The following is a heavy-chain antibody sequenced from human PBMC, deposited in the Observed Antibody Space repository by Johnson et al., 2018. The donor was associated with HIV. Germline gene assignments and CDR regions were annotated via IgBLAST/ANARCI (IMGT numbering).Heavy chain of an antibody. V-gene: IGHV3-9*01. CDR3: ARDCPVAIFQRSGPPPHAFDI. Sequence: QLVESGGGLVQPGRSLRLSCAASGFTFDDYAMHWVRQAPGNGLEWVSGISWNSGSIGYADSVKGRFTISRENAKNSLYLQMNSQRAEDTAVYYCARDCPVAIFQRSGPPPHAFDIWGQGTMVTVSS. CDR1: GFTFDDYA. D-gene: IGHD3-9*01. CDR2: ISWNSGSI. J-gene: IGHJ3*02.